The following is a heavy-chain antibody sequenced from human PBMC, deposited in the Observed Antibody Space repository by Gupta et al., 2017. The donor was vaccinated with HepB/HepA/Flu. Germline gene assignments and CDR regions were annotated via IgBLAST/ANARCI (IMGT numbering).Heavy chain of an antibody. J-gene: IGHJ3*02. V-gene: IGHV3-11*04. CDR3: ARDRNWSGAFDI. Sequence: QVQLVESGGGLVKPGGSLRLSCAASGFTFSDYYMNWIRQAPGKGLEWVSYITSSGTTISYADSVKGRFTISRDNAKNSLYLQINSLRVEDTAIYYCARDRNWSGAFDIWGQGTMVTVSS. CDR1: GFTFSDYY. CDR2: ITSSGTTI. D-gene: IGHD1-1*01.